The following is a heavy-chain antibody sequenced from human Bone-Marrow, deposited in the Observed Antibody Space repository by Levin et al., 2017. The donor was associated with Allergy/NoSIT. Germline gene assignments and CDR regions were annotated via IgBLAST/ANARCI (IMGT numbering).Heavy chain of an antibody. J-gene: IGHJ6*02. Sequence: SETLSLTCAVSGYSISSGNYWGWIRQPPEKGLEWIGSISDSGSTSYNPSLQSRVTISIDTSKNEFSLKLTSVTAAATAGYYCAREVYSSSWSHKNYGMDVWGQGTTVTVSS. CDR2: ISDSGST. D-gene: IGHD6-13*01. CDR3: AREVYSSSWSHKNYGMDV. CDR1: GYSISSGNY. V-gene: IGHV4-38-2*02.